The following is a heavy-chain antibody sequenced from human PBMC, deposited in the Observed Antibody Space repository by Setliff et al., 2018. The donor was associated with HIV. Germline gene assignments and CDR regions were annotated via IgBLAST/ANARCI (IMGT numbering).Heavy chain of an antibody. CDR2: IYYSGST. D-gene: IGHD5-18*01. Sequence: PSESLSLTCTVSGGSIKSSSDYWGWIRQPPGKGLEWIGTIYYSGSTYYNPSLKSRVTISVDTSKNQFSLKLSSVTAADTAVYYCAREWSYGAFDTFDVWGQGTMVTVSS. CDR3: AREWSYGAFDTFDV. V-gene: IGHV4-39*02. CDR1: GGSIKSSSDY. J-gene: IGHJ3*01.